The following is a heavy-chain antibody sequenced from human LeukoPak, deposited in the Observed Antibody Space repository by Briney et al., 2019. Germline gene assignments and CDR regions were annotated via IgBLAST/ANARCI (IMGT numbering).Heavy chain of an antibody. Sequence: PGRSLRLSCAASGFTFSSYGVHWVRQAPGKGLVWVAVISYDGSNKYYADSVKGRFTISRDNSKNTLYLQMNSLRAEDTAVYYCATAPGYNADYWGQGTLVTVSS. V-gene: IGHV3-30*03. CDR3: ATAPGYNADY. J-gene: IGHJ4*02. CDR2: ISYDGSNK. CDR1: GFTFSSYG. D-gene: IGHD5-24*01.